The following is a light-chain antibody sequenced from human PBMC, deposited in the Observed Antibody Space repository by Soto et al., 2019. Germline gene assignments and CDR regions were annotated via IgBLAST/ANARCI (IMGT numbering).Light chain of an antibody. J-gene: IGLJ3*02. V-gene: IGLV1-44*01. CDR1: SSNIGSNS. Sequence: QSVLTQPPSASGTRGQRVIISCSGSSSNIGSNSVIWYQQLPGTAPKLLIYSDNQRPSGVPARFSVSKSGTSASLAVSGLQSEDEAEYSCATWDDSLNGPVLGGGTKVTVL. CDR3: ATWDDSLNGPV. CDR2: SDN.